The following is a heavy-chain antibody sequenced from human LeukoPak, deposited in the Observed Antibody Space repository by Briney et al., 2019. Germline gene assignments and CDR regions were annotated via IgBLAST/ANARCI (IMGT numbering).Heavy chain of an antibody. CDR1: GGSISSYY. V-gene: IGHV4-4*07. J-gene: IGHJ3*02. CDR2: NYTSGST. Sequence: SETLSLTCTVSGGSISSYYWSWIRQPAGKGLEWIGRNYTSGSTNYNPSLKSRVTMSVDTSKNQFSLKLSSVTAADTAVYYCARSITMVRGVLDAFDIWGQGTMVTVSS. CDR3: ARSITMVRGVLDAFDI. D-gene: IGHD3-10*01.